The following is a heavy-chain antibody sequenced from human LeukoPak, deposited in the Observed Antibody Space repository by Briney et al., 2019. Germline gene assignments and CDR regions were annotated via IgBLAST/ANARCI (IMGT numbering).Heavy chain of an antibody. CDR3: ARGCGSSWYNFDY. V-gene: IGHV4-34*01. J-gene: IGHJ4*02. CDR2: INHSGST. D-gene: IGHD6-13*01. Sequence: PSETLSLTCAVYGGSFSSYYWSWIRQPPGKGLEWIGEINHSGSTNYNPSLKSRVTISVDTSKNQFSLKLSSVTAADTAVYYCARGCGSSWYNFDYWGQGTLVTVSS. CDR1: GGSFSSYY.